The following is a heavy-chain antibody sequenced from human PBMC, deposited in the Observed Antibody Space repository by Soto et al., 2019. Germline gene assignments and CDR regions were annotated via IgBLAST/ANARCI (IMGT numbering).Heavy chain of an antibody. J-gene: IGHJ4*02. V-gene: IGHV3-23*01. CDR3: VKDRPNYLHPGGAYYKVGGDY. Sequence: GGSLRLSCAASGFTFSIYSMSWVRQAPGGGLEWVSSITSIGDNTYYPDSVKGRFTISRDNSKNSLYLLMNSLRVEDTAVYYCVKDRPNYLHPGGAYYKVGGDYWGPGTLVTVSS. CDR1: GFTFSIYS. D-gene: IGHD3-10*01. CDR2: ITSIGDNT.